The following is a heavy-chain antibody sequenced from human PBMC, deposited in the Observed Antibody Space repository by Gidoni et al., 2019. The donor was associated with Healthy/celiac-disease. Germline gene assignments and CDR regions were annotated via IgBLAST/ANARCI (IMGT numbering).Heavy chain of an antibody. J-gene: IGHJ6*02. D-gene: IGHD3-10*01. Sequence: QVQLVESGGGVVQPGGSLRLSCAASGFTFSSYGMPWVRQAPGKGLEWVAFIRYDGSNKYYADSVKGRFTISRDNSKNTLYLQMNSLRAEDTAVYYCAKSSNYYGSGSDYNDFYYYYGMDVWGQGTTVTVSS. CDR2: IRYDGSNK. CDR1: GFTFSSYG. CDR3: AKSSNYYGSGSDYNDFYYYYGMDV. V-gene: IGHV3-30*02.